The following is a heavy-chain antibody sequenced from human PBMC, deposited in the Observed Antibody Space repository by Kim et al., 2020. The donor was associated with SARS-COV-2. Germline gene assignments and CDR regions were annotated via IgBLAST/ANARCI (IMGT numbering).Heavy chain of an antibody. CDR2: GSRT. Sequence: GSRTFYVDSVKGRITNSRDNAANALYLQMNSLRAEDTAVYYCAREAATLDYWGQGTLVTVSS. D-gene: IGHD2-15*01. J-gene: IGHJ4*02. CDR3: AREAATLDY. V-gene: IGHV3-7*01.